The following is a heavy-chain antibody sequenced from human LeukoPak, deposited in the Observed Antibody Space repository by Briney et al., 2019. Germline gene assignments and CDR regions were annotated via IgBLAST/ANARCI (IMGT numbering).Heavy chain of an antibody. D-gene: IGHD6-19*01. Sequence: SQTLSLTCTVSGGSISSGGYYWSWIRQPPGKGLEWIGYIYYSGSTYYNPSLKSRVTISVDTSKNQFSLKLSSVTAADTAVYYCSRESREWLAFDYWGQGTLVTVSS. V-gene: IGHV4-30-4*08. J-gene: IGHJ4*02. CDR3: SRESREWLAFDY. CDR2: IYYSGST. CDR1: GGSISSGGYY.